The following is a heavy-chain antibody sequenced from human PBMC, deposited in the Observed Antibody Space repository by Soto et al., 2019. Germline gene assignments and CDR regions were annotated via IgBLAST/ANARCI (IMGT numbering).Heavy chain of an antibody. CDR1: GESISSSSYY. D-gene: IGHD2-21*02. CDR3: ARQRTTVVTQAYFDH. CDR2: IYYSGRT. Sequence: LSLPCIVSGESISSSSYYWGWIRQPPGKGLEWIGSIYYSGRTYYNPSFKSRVTISIDTSKNQFSLKLSSVTATDTAVYYCARQRTTVVTQAYFDHWGQGALVTVSS. J-gene: IGHJ4*02. V-gene: IGHV4-39*01.